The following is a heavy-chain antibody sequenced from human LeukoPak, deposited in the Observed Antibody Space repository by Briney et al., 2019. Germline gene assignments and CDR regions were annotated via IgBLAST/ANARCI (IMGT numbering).Heavy chain of an antibody. CDR3: ARDLGEPRREYGAFDI. CDR2: IYYSGST. J-gene: IGHJ3*02. CDR1: GGSISSYY. Sequence: SETLSLTCTVSGGSISSYYWSWIRHPPGKGLEWIGYIYYSGSTNYNPSLKTRVTIPVETSKNQFSLKLSSVTGADTAVYYCARDLGEPRREYGAFDIWGQGTMVTVSS. D-gene: IGHD2/OR15-2a*01. V-gene: IGHV4-59*01.